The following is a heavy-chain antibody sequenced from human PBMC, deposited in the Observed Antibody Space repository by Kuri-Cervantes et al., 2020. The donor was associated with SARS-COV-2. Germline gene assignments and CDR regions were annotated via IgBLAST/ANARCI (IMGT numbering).Heavy chain of an antibody. Sequence: SETLSLTCSVSGDSISPYYWTWIRQPPGKGLGWIGHIYYSGSVNYNPSLMGRLTISVDKSKNQVSLKLTSVTAADTAVYYCARSAAAFYGMDVWGQGTTVTVSS. CDR3: ARSAAAFYGMDV. CDR2: IYYSGSV. V-gene: IGHV4-59*01. CDR1: GDSISPYY. J-gene: IGHJ6*02. D-gene: IGHD2-2*01.